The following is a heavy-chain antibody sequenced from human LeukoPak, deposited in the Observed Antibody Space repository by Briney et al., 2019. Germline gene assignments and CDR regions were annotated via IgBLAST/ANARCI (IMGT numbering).Heavy chain of an antibody. CDR2: IYYSGST. CDR1: GGSISSYY. D-gene: IGHD3-10*01. J-gene: IGHJ4*02. Sequence: SETLSLTCTVSGGSISSYYWSWIRQPPGKGLEWIGYIYYSGSTNYNPSLKSRVTISVDTSKNQFSLKLSSVTAADTAVYHCARGYYGSGSPFDYWGQGTLVTVSS. CDR3: ARGYYGSGSPFDY. V-gene: IGHV4-59*08.